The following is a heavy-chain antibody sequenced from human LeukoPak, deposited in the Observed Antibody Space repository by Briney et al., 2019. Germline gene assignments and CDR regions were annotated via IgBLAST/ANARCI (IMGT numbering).Heavy chain of an antibody. D-gene: IGHD3-3*01. CDR3: ASEVFYDLWSRNLGWFDP. J-gene: IGHJ5*02. Sequence: SETLSLTCPVSGYSISSGYYWGWIRQPPGKGLEWIGSIYHSGSTYYNPSLKSRVTISVDTSKNQFSLKLSSVTAADTAVYYCASEVFYDLWSRNLGWFDPWGQGTLVTVSS. CDR2: IYHSGST. V-gene: IGHV4-38-2*02. CDR1: GYSISSGYY.